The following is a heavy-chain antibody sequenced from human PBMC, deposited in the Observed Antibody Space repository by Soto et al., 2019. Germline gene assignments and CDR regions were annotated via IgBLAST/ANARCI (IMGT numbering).Heavy chain of an antibody. CDR1: GFTFNSYA. CDR3: VRKYPGTRAFDY. V-gene: IGHV3-23*01. Sequence: PGGSLRLSCAASGFTFNSYAMNWVRQAPGKGLAWVSAICTDGNTYYANSVKGRFTISRDNSRTTLYLQMNSLRVEDTSLYYCVRKYPGTRAFDYWGQGTLVTVSS. CDR2: ICTDGNT. D-gene: IGHD2-2*01. J-gene: IGHJ4*01.